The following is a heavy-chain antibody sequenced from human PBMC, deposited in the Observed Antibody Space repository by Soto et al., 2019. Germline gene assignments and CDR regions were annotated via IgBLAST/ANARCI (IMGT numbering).Heavy chain of an antibody. CDR2: ISYDGSNK. Sequence: VGSLRLSCASSVCTFSSYAMHCVRQSPGKGLEWVAVISYDGSNKYYADSVKGRFTISRDNSKNTLYPQMNSLRAEDTAVYYCASDTYRSGWYYSEYWGQGTLVSVS. CDR3: ASDTYRSGWYYSEY. V-gene: IGHV3-30-3*01. CDR1: VCTFSSYA. D-gene: IGHD6-19*01. J-gene: IGHJ4*02.